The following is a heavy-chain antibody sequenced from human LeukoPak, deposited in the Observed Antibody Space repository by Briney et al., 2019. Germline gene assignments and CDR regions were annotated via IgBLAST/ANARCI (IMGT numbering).Heavy chain of an antibody. D-gene: IGHD5-24*01. J-gene: IGHJ4*02. V-gene: IGHV4-39*01. CDR2: INYSGTT. CDR3: ARLRDGRWLLEY. Sequence: PSETLSLTCTASGGSISSSGYYWGWIRQPPGEGLEWIASINYSGTTYYNPSLKSRVTISEDRSKNQFSLKLSSVTAADTAVYYCARLRDGRWLLEYWGQGTLVTVSS. CDR1: GGSISSSGYY.